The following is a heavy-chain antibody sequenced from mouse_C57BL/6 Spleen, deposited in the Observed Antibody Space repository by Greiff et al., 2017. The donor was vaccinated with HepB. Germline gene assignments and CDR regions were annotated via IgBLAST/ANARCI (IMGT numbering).Heavy chain of an antibody. V-gene: IGHV2-2*01. CDR3: ARNYREGDDWFAY. CDR1: GFSLTSYG. Sequence: QVQLKQSGPGLVQPSQSLSITCTVSGFSLTSYGVHWVRQSPGKGLEWLGVIWSGGSTDYNAAFISRLSISKDNSKSQVFFKMNSLQADDTAIYYCARNYREGDDWFAYWGQGTLVTVSA. J-gene: IGHJ3*01. CDR2: IWSGGST.